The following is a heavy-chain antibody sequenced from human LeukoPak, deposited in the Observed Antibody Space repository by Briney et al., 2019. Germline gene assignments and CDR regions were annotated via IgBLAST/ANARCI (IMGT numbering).Heavy chain of an antibody. CDR1: GVIVSSNY. Sequence: GGSLRLSCAASGVIVSSNYMTWVRQAPGKGLEWVSVIYSGGNTYYTDSVKGRFTVSRDNSKNTLYLQMNSLTAEDTAMYYCARGGNYFDYWGQGTLVTVSS. J-gene: IGHJ4*02. V-gene: IGHV3-53*01. D-gene: IGHD1-26*01. CDR3: ARGGNYFDY. CDR2: IYSGGNT.